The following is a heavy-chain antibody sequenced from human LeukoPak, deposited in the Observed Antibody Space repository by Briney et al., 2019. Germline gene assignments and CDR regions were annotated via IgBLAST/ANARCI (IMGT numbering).Heavy chain of an antibody. CDR1: GGSFSGYY. J-gene: IGHJ4*02. CDR2: INHSGST. V-gene: IGHV4-34*01. Sequence: SETLSLTCAVYGGSFSGYYWGWIRQPPGKGLEWIGEINHSGSTNYNPSLKSRVTISVDTSKNQFSLKLSSVTAADTAVYYCARGFAVADMWGQGTLVTVSS. CDR3: ARGFAVADM. D-gene: IGHD6-19*01.